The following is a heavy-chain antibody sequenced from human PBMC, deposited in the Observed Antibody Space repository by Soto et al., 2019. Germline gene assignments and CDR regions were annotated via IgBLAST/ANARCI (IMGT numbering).Heavy chain of an antibody. CDR2: IRGSGGST. CDR3: AKKPLARGVMDY. V-gene: IGHV3-23*01. D-gene: IGHD3-10*01. J-gene: IGHJ4*02. Sequence: GGSLRLSCAASGFTFSSYAMSWVRQAPGKGLEWVSAIRGSGGSTYYADSVKGRFTISRDNSKNTLYLQMNSLRAEDTAVYYCAKKPLARGVMDYWGQGTLVTVSS. CDR1: GFTFSSYA.